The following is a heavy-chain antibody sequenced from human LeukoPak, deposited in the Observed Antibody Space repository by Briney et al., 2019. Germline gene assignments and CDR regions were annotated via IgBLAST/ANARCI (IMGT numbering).Heavy chain of an antibody. CDR3: ARDTGKQQLVPWFDP. CDR1: GFTVSSNY. J-gene: IGHJ5*02. Sequence: GGSLRLSCAASGFTVSSNYMSWVRQAPGKGLEWVSVIYSGGSTYYADSVKGRFTISRDNSKNTLYLQMNSLRAEDTAVYYCARDTGKQQLVPWFDPWGQGTLVTVSS. V-gene: IGHV3-66*01. D-gene: IGHD6-13*01. CDR2: IYSGGST.